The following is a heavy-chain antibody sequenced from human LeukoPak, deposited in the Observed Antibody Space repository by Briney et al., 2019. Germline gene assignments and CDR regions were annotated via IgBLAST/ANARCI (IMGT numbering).Heavy chain of an antibody. Sequence: GGSLRLSCSASGFTFSSYAMSWVRQARGRGLDWVSAITSCGGGTYYADSVKGRFTISSDNSKNTLHLQMNSLRAEDTAVYYCAKKSGNHCLPIHYWGQGTLVTVSS. V-gene: IGHV3-23*01. CDR3: AKKSGNHCLPIHY. CDR1: GFTFSSYA. CDR2: ITSCGGGT. D-gene: IGHD2-15*01. J-gene: IGHJ4*02.